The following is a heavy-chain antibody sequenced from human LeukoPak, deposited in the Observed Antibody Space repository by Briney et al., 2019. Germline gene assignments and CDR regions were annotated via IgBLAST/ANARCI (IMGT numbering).Heavy chain of an antibody. J-gene: IGHJ5*02. CDR1: GFAFDTYS. CDR3: ARAGSTNSWFDP. Sequence: GGSLRLSCAASGFAFDTYSMTWVRQAPGKGLEWVSSISSWSSFIYSADSVTGRFTISRDNAKNSLYLQMNSLRAEDTAVYNCARAGSTNSWFDPWGQGTLVIVSS. CDR2: ISSWSSFI. V-gene: IGHV3-21*01. D-gene: IGHD2-2*01.